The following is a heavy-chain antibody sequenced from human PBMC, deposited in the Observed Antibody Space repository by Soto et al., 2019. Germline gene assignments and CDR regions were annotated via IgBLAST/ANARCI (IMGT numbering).Heavy chain of an antibody. Sequence: QVQLVESGGGVVQPGRSLRLSCAASGFTFSSYSMHWVRQAPGKGLEWVAVIWYDGSNKYYADSVKGRFTISRDNSKNTLYLQMNSLRAEDTAVYYCARDLVVITQDYYYYGMDVWGQGTTVTVSS. V-gene: IGHV3-33*01. D-gene: IGHD3-22*01. J-gene: IGHJ6*02. CDR2: IWYDGSNK. CDR3: ARDLVVITQDYYYYGMDV. CDR1: GFTFSSYS.